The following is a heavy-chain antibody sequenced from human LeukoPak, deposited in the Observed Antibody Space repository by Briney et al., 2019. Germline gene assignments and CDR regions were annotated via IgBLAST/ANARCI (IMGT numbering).Heavy chain of an antibody. D-gene: IGHD3-10*01. Sequence: SETLSLTCTVSGGSISSSSYYWGWIRQPPGKGLEWIGRIYTSGSTNYNPSLKSRVTISVDTSKNQFSLKLNSVTAADTAVYYCARETYYYGSGSYSRFDPWGQGTLVTVSS. CDR2: IYTSGST. J-gene: IGHJ5*02. V-gene: IGHV4-61*02. CDR3: ARETYYYGSGSYSRFDP. CDR1: GGSISSSSYY.